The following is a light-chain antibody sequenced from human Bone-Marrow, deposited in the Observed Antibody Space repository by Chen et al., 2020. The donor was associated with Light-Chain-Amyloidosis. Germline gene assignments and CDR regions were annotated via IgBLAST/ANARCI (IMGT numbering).Light chain of an antibody. J-gene: IGKJ4*01. CDR3: MQALQTLHT. CDR2: LGS. Sequence: DIVMTQSPLSLPVTPGEPASISCRSSQSLLHSNGYNYLDWYLQKPGQSPQLLIYLGSNRASGVPDRCSGSGSGTDFTLKISRVEAEDVGVYYGMQALQTLHTFGGGTKVEIK. CDR1: QSLLHSNGYNY. V-gene: IGKV2-28*01.